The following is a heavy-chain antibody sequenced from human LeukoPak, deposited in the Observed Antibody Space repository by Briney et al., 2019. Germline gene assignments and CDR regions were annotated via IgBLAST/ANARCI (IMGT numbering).Heavy chain of an antibody. V-gene: IGHV3-30-3*01. CDR3: ARICGWTVVEDY. CDR2: ISYDGSNK. CDR1: GFTFSSYA. J-gene: IGHJ4*02. Sequence: GGSLRLSCAASGFTFSSYAMHWVRQAPGKGLEWVTLISYDGSNKYYADSVKGRFTISRDNSKNTLYLQMNSLRAEDTAVYYCARICGWTVVEDYWGQGTMVTVSS. D-gene: IGHD6-19*01.